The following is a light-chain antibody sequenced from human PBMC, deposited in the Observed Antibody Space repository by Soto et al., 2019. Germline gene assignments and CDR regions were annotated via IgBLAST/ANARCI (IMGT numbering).Light chain of an antibody. CDR3: AAWDDSPDGPV. CDR2: GHN. CDR1: SSNIGSNT. Sequence: QSVLTQPPSASGTPGQRVTISCSGSSSNIGSNTVNWYQQLPGTAPKLLIYGHNLRPSGVPDRFSGSKSGTSASLAISGLQSEDEADYYCAAWDDSPDGPVFGGGTQLTVL. V-gene: IGLV1-44*01. J-gene: IGLJ2*01.